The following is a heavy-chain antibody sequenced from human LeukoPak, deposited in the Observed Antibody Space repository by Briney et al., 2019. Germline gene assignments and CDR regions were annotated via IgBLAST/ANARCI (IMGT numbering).Heavy chain of an antibody. CDR3: ARVRRNGYNPYYYPCRGCVYYYMDV. J-gene: IGHJ6*03. D-gene: IGHD5-24*01. CDR1: GGSFSGYY. Sequence: SETLSLTCGVYGGSFSGYYWSWIRQPPGKGLEWIGEINHSGSTNYNPSLKSRVTISVDTSKNQFSLKLSSVTAADTAVYYCARVRRNGYNPYYYPCRGCVYYYMDVWGEKTTVTVFS. V-gene: IGHV4-34*01. CDR2: INHSGST.